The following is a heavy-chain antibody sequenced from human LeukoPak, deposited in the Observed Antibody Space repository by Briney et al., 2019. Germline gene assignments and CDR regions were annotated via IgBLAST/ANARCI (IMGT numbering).Heavy chain of an antibody. V-gene: IGHV5-51*01. J-gene: IGHJ3*01. CDR3: AREDRAFDV. CDR1: GYSFATYW. CDR2: IYPHDSDT. Sequence: GESLKISCKGSGYSFATYWIGWVRQMPGKGLEWMGIIYPHDSDTRYSPSFQGQVTISADKSISTAYLQWSKLKASDTAMYYCAREDRAFDVWGQGTMVTVSS.